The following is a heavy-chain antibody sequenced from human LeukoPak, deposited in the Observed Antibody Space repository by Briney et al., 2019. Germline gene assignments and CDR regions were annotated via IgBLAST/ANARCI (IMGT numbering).Heavy chain of an antibody. D-gene: IGHD1-1*01. V-gene: IGHV3-7*01. CDR1: GFTFSNYW. J-gene: IGHJ4*02. CDR3: VRAVTTGTVDY. Sequence: GGSLRLSCAASGFTFSNYWMSWVRQAPGKGLEWVANINQGGSEQYYVDSVKGRFTISRDNAKNLLYLEISGLSVEDTALFYCVRAVTTGTVDYWGQGTLVIVSS. CDR2: INQGGSEQ.